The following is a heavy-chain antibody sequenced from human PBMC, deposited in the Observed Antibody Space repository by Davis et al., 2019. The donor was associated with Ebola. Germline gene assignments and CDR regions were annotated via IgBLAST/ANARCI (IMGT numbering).Heavy chain of an antibody. Sequence: ASVKVSCKASGYTFTSYGINWVRQACGQGFEWMGWMNPYSGNTGYVEKFTGRVTMTRDSSITTAYMELTSLRIDDTAVYYCARGYSPKCRTGDCVNDYWGQGTLVTVSS. CDR3: ARGYSPKCRTGDCVNDY. CDR1: GYTFTSYG. CDR2: MNPYSGNT. J-gene: IGHJ4*02. V-gene: IGHV1-8*02. D-gene: IGHD2-21*01.